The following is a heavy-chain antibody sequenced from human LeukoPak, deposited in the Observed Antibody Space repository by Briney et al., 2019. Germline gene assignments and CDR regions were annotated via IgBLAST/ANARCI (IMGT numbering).Heavy chain of an antibody. CDR1: GFPFSSYA. V-gene: IGHV3-23*01. D-gene: IGHD3-10*01. CDR3: AKGYYYGSGSYSGDYDY. Sequence: GGSLRLSCVASGFPFSSYAMNWVRQAPGKGLEWVSAISGSGGNTYYADSVKGRFSISRDNSKNTLYLQMNSLRTDDTAVYYCAKGYYYGSGSYSGDYDYWGQGTLVTVSS. J-gene: IGHJ4*02. CDR2: ISGSGGNT.